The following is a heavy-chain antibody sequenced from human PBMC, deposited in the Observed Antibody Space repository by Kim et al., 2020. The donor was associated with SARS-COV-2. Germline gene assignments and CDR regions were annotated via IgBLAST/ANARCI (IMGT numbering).Heavy chain of an antibody. Sequence: GGSLRLSCAASGFTFSSYAMHWVRQAPGKGLEWVVVISYDGSNKYYADSVKGRFTISRDNSKNTLYLQMNSLRAEDTAVYYCAREDYGDYVREWYYYGM. CDR1: GFTFSSYA. CDR2: ISYDGSNK. J-gene: IGHJ6*01. CDR3: AREDYGDYVREWYYYGM. V-gene: IGHV3-30*04. D-gene: IGHD4-17*01.